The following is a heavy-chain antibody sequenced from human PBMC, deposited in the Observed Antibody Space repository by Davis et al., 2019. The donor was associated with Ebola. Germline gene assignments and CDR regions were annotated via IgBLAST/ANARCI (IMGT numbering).Heavy chain of an antibody. CDR2: INPSGGST. V-gene: IGHV1-46*01. J-gene: IGHJ4*02. Sequence: ASVKVSCKASGYTFTGYYMHWARQASGQGLEWMGIINPSGGSTSYAQKFQGRVTMTRDSSTSPVYMELSSLRSEDTAMYYCASSVADTPPLDYWGQGTLVTVSS. CDR1: GYTFTGYY. D-gene: IGHD6-19*01. CDR3: ASSVADTPPLDY.